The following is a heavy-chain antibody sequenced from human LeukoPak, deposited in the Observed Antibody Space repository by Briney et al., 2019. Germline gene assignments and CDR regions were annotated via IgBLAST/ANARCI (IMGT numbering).Heavy chain of an antibody. J-gene: IGHJ5*02. CDR1: GLTFSNYA. V-gene: IGHV3-23*01. CDR3: AKDRGSSDYGISVRGRNCFDP. Sequence: GGSLRLSCAASGLTFSNYAMSWVRQAPGKGLEWVSGISALGGSTYYADSVKGRFTISRDSSKSTLYVQMNSLRAEDTAVYYCAKDRGSSDYGISVRGRNCFDPWGQGTLVTVSS. CDR2: ISALGGST. D-gene: IGHD5-12*01.